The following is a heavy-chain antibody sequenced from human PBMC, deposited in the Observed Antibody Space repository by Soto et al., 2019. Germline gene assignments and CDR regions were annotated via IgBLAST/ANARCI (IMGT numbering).Heavy chain of an antibody. J-gene: IGHJ3*02. CDR2: ISYDGSNK. CDR1: GFTFSSYA. CDR3: ARVYVEMATIGAFDI. V-gene: IGHV3-30-3*01. D-gene: IGHD5-12*01. Sequence: GGSLRLSCAASGFTFSSYAMHWVRQAPGKGLEWVAVISYDGSNKYYADSVKGRFTISRDNSKNTLYLQMNSLRAEDTAVYYCARVYVEMATIGAFDIWGQGTMVTVSS.